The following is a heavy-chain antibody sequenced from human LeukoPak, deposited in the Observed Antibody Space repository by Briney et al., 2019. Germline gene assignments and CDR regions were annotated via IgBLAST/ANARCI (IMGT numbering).Heavy chain of an antibody. D-gene: IGHD6-19*01. V-gene: IGHV1-18*01. CDR3: ARDLETSSGWFNGLVGF. J-gene: IGHJ4*02. CDR2: ISGYNGNT. CDR1: GHTFTTYG. Sequence: ASVKVSCKASGHTFTTYGITWVRQAPGQGLEWMGWISGYNGNTYYAQKLQGRVTMTTDTSTSTAYMELRSLRSDDTGVYYCARDLETSSGWFNGLVGFWGQGTLVTVSS.